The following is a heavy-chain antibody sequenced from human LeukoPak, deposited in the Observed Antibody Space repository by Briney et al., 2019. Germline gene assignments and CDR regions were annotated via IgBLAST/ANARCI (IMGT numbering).Heavy chain of an antibody. CDR2: ISSSGSTI. J-gene: IGHJ5*02. CDR3: ARVPGCSSTSCYTGIWFDP. V-gene: IGHV3-11*01. CDR1: GFTFSDYY. Sequence: GGSLRLSCAASGFTFSDYYMSWIRQAPGKGLEWVPYISSSGSTIYYADSVKGRFTISRDNAKNSLYLQMNSLRAEDTAVYYCARVPGCSSTSCYTGIWFDPWGQGTLVTVSS. D-gene: IGHD2-2*02.